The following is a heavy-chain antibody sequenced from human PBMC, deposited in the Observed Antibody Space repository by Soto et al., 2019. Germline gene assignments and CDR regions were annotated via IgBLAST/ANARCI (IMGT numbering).Heavy chain of an antibody. J-gene: IGHJ5*02. V-gene: IGHV3-23*01. D-gene: IGHD1-26*01. CDR1: GFIFENFG. Sequence: GGSLRLSCAASGFIFENFGMSWVRQAPGKGLEWISSISGSGFKKYYADSVKGWFTISRDNSKSTVYLELNNLSAEDTAVYHCAKNQGVELVPLATVDWFDPWGQGSVVTVSS. CDR2: ISGSGFKK. CDR3: AKNQGVELVPLATVDWFDP.